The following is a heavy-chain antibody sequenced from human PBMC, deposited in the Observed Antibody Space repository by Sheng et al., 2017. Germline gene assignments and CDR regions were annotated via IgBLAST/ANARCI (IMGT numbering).Heavy chain of an antibody. CDR1: GGSVNSYS. V-gene: IGHV4-4*07. D-gene: IGHD2-8*02. CDR3: AARGVSGYFDL. CDR2: IYSSGSP. J-gene: IGHJ2*01. Sequence: QVQLQESGPGLVTPSETLSLTCTVSGGSVNSYSLTWIRQPAGKGLEWIGRIYSSGSPNYNPSLKSRVTMSLDTSKNHFSLKMTSVTAADTAVYYCAARGVSGYFDLWGRGTLVTVSS.